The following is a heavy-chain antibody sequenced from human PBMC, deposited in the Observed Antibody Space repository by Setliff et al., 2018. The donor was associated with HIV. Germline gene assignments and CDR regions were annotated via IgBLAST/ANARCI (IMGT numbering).Heavy chain of an antibody. V-gene: IGHV3-7*01. J-gene: IGHJ4*02. Sequence: GGSLRLSCAASRFTFSNYWMSWVRQAPGKGLEWVANIKQDGSEKYYVDSVKGRFTISRDNAKNSLYLQMNSLRVEDTAVYYCAKTPSSGWYSLYLDYWGQGTLVTVS. CDR2: IKQDGSEK. D-gene: IGHD6-19*01. CDR3: AKTPSSGWYSLYLDY. CDR1: RFTFSNYW.